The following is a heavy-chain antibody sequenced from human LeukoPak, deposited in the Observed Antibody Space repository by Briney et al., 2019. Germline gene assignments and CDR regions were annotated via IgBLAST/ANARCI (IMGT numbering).Heavy chain of an antibody. Sequence: GGSLRLSCAASGFTFSSYEMNWVRQSPGKGLEWVSSISSSSSYIYYADSVKGRFTISRDNAKNSLYLQMNSLRAEDTAVYYCARLNVRYSYGYFDYWGQGTLVTVSS. D-gene: IGHD5-18*01. CDR3: ARLNVRYSYGYFDY. V-gene: IGHV3-21*01. CDR2: ISSSSSYI. J-gene: IGHJ4*02. CDR1: GFTFSSYE.